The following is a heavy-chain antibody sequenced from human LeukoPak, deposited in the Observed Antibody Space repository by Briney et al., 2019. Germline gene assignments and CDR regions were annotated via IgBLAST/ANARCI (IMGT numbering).Heavy chain of an antibody. J-gene: IGHJ4*02. V-gene: IGHV1-18*01. D-gene: IGHD5-18*01. CDR1: GYNFNRYT. Sequence: ASVKVSCKTSGYNFNRYTITWVRQAPGQGLEWMGWVSTSNGDTNYAEKFQGRVTMTTETVTKTAYMELRRLRSSDTAMYFCARVSDTSMVTPGFDSWGQGTLVTVSS. CDR3: ARVSDTSMVTPGFDS. CDR2: VSTSNGDT.